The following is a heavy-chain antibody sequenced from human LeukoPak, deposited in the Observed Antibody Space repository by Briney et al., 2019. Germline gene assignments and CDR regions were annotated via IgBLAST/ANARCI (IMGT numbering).Heavy chain of an antibody. D-gene: IGHD5-12*01. J-gene: IGHJ4*02. Sequence: SKTLSLTCTVSGGSISSFYWSWIRQPPGKGLEWIGNIYYTGSTNYNPSLKSRVTISVDTSKNQFSLKLSSVTAADTAVYYCARQGYSAYEPKFDYWGQGTLVTVSS. CDR2: IYYTGST. V-gene: IGHV4-59*08. CDR1: GGSISSFY. CDR3: ARQGYSAYEPKFDY.